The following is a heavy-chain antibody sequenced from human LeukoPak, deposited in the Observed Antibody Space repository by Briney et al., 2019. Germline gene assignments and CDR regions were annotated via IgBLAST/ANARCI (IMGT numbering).Heavy chain of an antibody. Sequence: SETLSLTCTVSGGSISSGGYYWSWIRQHPGKGLEWVGYIYYSGSTYYNPSLKSRVTISVDTSKNQFSLKLSSVTAADTAVYYCARDQRLRLFEWPRFFGFDPWGQGTLVTVSP. V-gene: IGHV4-31*03. CDR1: GGSISSGGYY. CDR3: ARDQRLRLFEWPRFFGFDP. J-gene: IGHJ5*02. CDR2: IYYSGST. D-gene: IGHD3-3*01.